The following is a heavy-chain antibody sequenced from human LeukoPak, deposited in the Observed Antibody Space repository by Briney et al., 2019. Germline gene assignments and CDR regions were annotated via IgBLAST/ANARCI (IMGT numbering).Heavy chain of an antibody. CDR3: ARSSGNYDFWSGYYELDY. CDR1: GGSISSYY. V-gene: IGHV4-59*08. CDR2: IYYSGST. D-gene: IGHD3-3*01. Sequence: SETLSLTCTVSGGSISSYYWSWIRQPPGKGLEWIGYIYYSGSTNYNPSLKSRVTISVDTSKNQFSLKLSSVTAANTAVYYCARSSGNYDFWSGYYELDYWGQGTLVTVSS. J-gene: IGHJ4*02.